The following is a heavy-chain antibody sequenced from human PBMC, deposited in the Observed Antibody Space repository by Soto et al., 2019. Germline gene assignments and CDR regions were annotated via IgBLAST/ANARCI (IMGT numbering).Heavy chain of an antibody. CDR2: IYYSGST. CDR1: GGSIIICDYY. J-gene: IGHJ4*02. D-gene: IGHD3-10*01. CDR3: ARTLSGFTYGSRQFYFDY. V-gene: IGHV4-30-4*01. Sequence: SETLSLTCTVSGGSIIICDYYWSWIRQPPVKGLEWIGYIYYSGSTYYNPSLKSRVTISVDTSKNQFSLKLSSVTAADTAVYYCARTLSGFTYGSRQFYFDYWGQGTLVNVSS.